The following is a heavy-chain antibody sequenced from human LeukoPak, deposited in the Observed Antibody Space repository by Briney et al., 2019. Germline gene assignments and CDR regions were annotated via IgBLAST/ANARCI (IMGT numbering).Heavy chain of an antibody. CDR3: ARDVVLGYCSSTSCYETGWFDP. Sequence: GGSLRLSCAASGFTFSSYSMNCVRQAPGKGLEWVSSISSSSSYIYYADSVKGRFTIPRDNAKNSLYLQMNSLRAEDTAVYYCARDVVLGYCSSTSCYETGWFDPWGQGTLVTVSS. CDR2: ISSSSSYI. V-gene: IGHV3-21*01. D-gene: IGHD2-2*01. J-gene: IGHJ5*02. CDR1: GFTFSSYS.